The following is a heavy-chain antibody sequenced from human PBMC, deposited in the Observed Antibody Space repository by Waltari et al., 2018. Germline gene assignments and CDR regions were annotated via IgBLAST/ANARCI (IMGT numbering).Heavy chain of an antibody. Sequence: QVQLQESGPGLVKPSQTLSLTCTVSGGSISSGGYYWSWIRQHPGKGLGWIGYIYYSGRPYYNPSLKSRVTISVDTSKNQFSLKLSSVTAADTAVYYCARDTVVTRSYYFDYWGQGTLVTVSS. D-gene: IGHD2-15*01. V-gene: IGHV4-31*03. CDR2: IYYSGRP. CDR3: ARDTVVTRSYYFDY. CDR1: GGSISSGGYY. J-gene: IGHJ4*02.